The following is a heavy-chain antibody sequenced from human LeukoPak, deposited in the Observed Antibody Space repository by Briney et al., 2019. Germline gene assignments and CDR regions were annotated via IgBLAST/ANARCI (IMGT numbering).Heavy chain of an antibody. D-gene: IGHD1-26*01. J-gene: IGHJ3*02. Sequence: PSETLSLTCTVSGGSISPYYWAYIRQPPGKGLEWIGYISYSGSTIYNPSLKSRVTISLDTSKNQFSLNLSSVTAADTAVYYCARVPALPFGAFDIWGQGTMVTVSS. CDR2: ISYSGST. CDR3: ARVPALPFGAFDI. CDR1: GGSISPYY. V-gene: IGHV4-59*08.